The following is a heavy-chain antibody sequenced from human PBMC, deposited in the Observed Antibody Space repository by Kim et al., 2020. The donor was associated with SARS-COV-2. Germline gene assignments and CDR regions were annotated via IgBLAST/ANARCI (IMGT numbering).Heavy chain of an antibody. D-gene: IGHD3-3*02. Sequence: ETVKDRFTLSRDNSEDTVYLQMNSLRTADSAVYFCARERDASLAHWDFDYWGQGALVTVSS. V-gene: IGHV3-30*01. J-gene: IGHJ4*02. CDR3: ARERDASLAHWDFDY.